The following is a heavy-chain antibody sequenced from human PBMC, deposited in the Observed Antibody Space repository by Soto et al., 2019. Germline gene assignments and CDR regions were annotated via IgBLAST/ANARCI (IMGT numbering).Heavy chain of an antibody. J-gene: IGHJ4*02. CDR3: ARVHADYYGSGSYQYDFDY. CDR1: GYTFTSYY. Sequence: QVQLVQSGAEVKNPGASVKVSCKASGYTFTSYYMHWVRQAHGQGLEWMGIINPSGGSTSNAQKFQGSVTMTTETSTITVYMELSSLRSEDTAVYYCARVHADYYGSGSYQYDFDYWGQGTLVTGSS. D-gene: IGHD3-10*01. V-gene: IGHV1-46*03. CDR2: INPSGGST.